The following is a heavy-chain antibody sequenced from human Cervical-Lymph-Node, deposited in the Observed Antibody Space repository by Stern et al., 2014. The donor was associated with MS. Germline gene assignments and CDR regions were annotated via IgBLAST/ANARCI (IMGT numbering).Heavy chain of an antibody. CDR2: INPDSGAT. D-gene: IGHD5-24*01. CDR3: DPHLDYYGMDV. CDR1: GRMFTGYY. Sequence: QLVQSGAEVKKPGASVKVSCKASGRMFTGYYMQWVRQAPGHGLEWMGRINPDSGATNYARKFQGRVTLTRNTSISTAYMELSNLRSDDTAIYARDPHLDYYGMDVWGQGTTVTVSS. V-gene: IGHV1-2*06. J-gene: IGHJ6*02.